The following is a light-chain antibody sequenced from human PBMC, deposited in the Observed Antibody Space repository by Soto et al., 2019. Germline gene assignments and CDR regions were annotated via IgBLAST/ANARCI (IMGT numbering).Light chain of an antibody. Sequence: QSVLTQPRSVSGSPGQSVTISCTGTSSYVGGYNYVSWYQQHPGKAPKLMIYDVSKRPSGVPDRFSGSKSGNTASLTISILQADDEADYYCCSYAGSSTYVFGTGTKVTV. V-gene: IGLV2-11*01. CDR1: SSYVGGYNY. J-gene: IGLJ1*01. CDR2: DVS. CDR3: CSYAGSSTYV.